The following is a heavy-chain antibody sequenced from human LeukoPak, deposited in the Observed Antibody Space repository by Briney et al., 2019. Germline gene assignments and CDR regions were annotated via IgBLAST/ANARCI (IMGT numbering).Heavy chain of an antibody. Sequence: PGGSLRLSCAASGFTFSNYAMSWVRQAPGKGLEWVSAINDSGGSTYYADSVKGRFTISRDNSKNSLYLQMNSLRAEDTAMYYCTRETPDGYDYWGQGTLVTVSS. CDR1: GFTFSNYA. CDR2: INDSGGST. CDR3: TRETPDGYDY. J-gene: IGHJ4*02. D-gene: IGHD5-24*01. V-gene: IGHV3-23*01.